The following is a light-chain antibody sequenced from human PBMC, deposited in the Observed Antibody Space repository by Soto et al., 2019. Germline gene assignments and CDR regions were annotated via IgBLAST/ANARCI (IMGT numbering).Light chain of an antibody. V-gene: IGKV1-5*03. Sequence: DTQMTQSPSTLSGSVGDRVTITCRASQTIISLLAWYQQKPGKAPKLLIYKASTLKSGVPSRFSGSGSGTEFTLTISSLQPDDFATYYCQHYNSYSEAFGQGTKVDIK. J-gene: IGKJ1*01. CDR2: KAS. CDR3: QHYNSYSEA. CDR1: QTIISL.